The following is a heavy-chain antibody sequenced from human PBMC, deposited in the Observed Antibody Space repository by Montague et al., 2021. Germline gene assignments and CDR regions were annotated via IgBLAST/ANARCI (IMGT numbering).Heavy chain of an antibody. J-gene: IGHJ6*02. CDR3: ANFRQSVEMDV. CDR2: INASGGKT. D-gene: IGHD3-3*01. Sequence: SLRLSCAASGFTISSWAMSWVRQAPGKGLECVSIINASGGKTHYADSVTGRFTISRDRSKNTLYLQMDSLRVEDTAAYYCANFRQSVEMDVWGQGARVTVSS. CDR1: GFTISSWA. V-gene: IGHV3-23*01.